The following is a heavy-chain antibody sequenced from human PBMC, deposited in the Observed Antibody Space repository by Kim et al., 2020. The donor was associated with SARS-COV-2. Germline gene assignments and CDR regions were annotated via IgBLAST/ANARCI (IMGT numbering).Heavy chain of an antibody. V-gene: IGHV3-33*05. D-gene: IGHD2-15*01. CDR2: ISYDGSNK. J-gene: IGHJ4*02. CDR1: GFTFSSYG. CDR3: AKEVVDGVFDY. Sequence: GGSLRLSRAASGFTFSSYGMHWVRQAPGKGLERVAVISYDGSNKYYADSVKGRFTISRDNSKNMLYLQMNSLRAEDTAVYYCAKEVVDGVFDYWGQGTLVTVSS.